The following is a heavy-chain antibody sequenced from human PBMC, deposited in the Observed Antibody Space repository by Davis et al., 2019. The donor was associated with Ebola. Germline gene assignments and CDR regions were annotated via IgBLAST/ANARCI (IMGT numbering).Heavy chain of an antibody. CDR2: INHSGST. V-gene: IGHV4-39*01. D-gene: IGHD3-3*01. J-gene: IGHJ4*02. CDR3: VGFLEWNLDY. CDR1: GGSISSSSYY. Sequence: SETLSLTCTVSGGSISSSSYYWGWIRQPPGKGLEWIGEINHSGSTNYNPSLKSRVTISVDTSKNQFSLKLSSVTAADTAVYYCVGFLEWNLDYWGQGTLVTVSS.